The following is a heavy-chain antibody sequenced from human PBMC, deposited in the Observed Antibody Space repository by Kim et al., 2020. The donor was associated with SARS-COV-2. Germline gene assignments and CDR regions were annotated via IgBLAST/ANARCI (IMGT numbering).Heavy chain of an antibody. CDR1: GFTFSSYA. CDR2: ISYDGSNK. V-gene: IGHV3-30-3*01. Sequence: GGSLRLSCAASGFTFSSYAMHWVRQAPGRGLEWVAVISYDGSNKYYADSVKGRFTISRDNSKNMLYLQMNILRAEDTAVYYCAREGWFDPWGQGTLVTLSA. J-gene: IGHJ5*02. CDR3: AREGWFDP.